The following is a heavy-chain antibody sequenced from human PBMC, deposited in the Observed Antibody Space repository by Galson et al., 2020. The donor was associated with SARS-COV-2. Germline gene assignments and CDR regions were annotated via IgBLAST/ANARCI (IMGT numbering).Heavy chain of an antibody. J-gene: IGHJ6*03. CDR1: GGTFSSYA. CDR3: ARTKLLWFGELFAYYDYYMDV. CDR2: IIPILGIA. D-gene: IGHD3-10*01. Sequence: SVKVSCKASGGTFSSYAISWVRQAPGQGLEWMGGIIPILGIANYAQKFQGRVTITADKSTSTAYMELSSLRSEDTAVYYCARTKLLWFGELFAYYDYYMDVWGKGTTVTVSS. V-gene: IGHV1-69*10.